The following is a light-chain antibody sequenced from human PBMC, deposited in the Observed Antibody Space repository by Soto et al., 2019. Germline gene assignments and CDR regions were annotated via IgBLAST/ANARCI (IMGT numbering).Light chain of an antibody. V-gene: IGKV1-5*01. CDR1: QSISSW. CDR2: DAS. Sequence: DIHITQSPSPLSASVGDRVTITCRASQSISSWLAWYQQKPGKAPELLIYDASTLESGVPSRFSGSGSGTEFSLTISRLEPEDFAVYYCQQYGRSPFTVGPGTKVDIK. CDR3: QQYGRSPFT. J-gene: IGKJ3*01.